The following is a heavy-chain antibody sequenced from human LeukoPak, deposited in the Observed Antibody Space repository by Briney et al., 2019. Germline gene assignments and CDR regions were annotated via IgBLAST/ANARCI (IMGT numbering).Heavy chain of an antibody. Sequence: TSETLSLTCTVSGGSISSYYWSWIRQPAGKGLEWIGRIYTSGSTNYNPSLKSRVTMSVDTSKNQFSLKLSSVTAADTAVYYCAREGRFLEWLSGAEFYYYYMDVWGKGTTVTVSS. CDR1: GGSISSYY. V-gene: IGHV4-4*07. J-gene: IGHJ6*03. CDR2: IYTSGST. CDR3: AREGRFLEWLSGAEFYYYYMDV. D-gene: IGHD3-3*01.